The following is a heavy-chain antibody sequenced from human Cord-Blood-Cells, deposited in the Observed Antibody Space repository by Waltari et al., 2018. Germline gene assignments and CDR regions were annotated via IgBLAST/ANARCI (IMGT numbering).Heavy chain of an antibody. Sequence: QVQLVQSGAEVKKPGASVKVSCKASGYTFTGYYMHWVRQAPGQGLEWMGGLHPNSGGTNYAQKFQGRVTMTSDTSISTAYMERSRRRSDDTAVYYCARDRGGLGIGDIWGQGTMVTVSS. D-gene: IGHD7-27*01. CDR3: ARDRGGLGIGDI. CDR1: GYTFTGYY. CDR2: LHPNSGGT. J-gene: IGHJ3*02. V-gene: IGHV1-2*02.